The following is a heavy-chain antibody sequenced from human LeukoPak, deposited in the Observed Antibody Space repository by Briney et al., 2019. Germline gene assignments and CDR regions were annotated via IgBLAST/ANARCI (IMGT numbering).Heavy chain of an antibody. Sequence: SVRVSCKASGGTFSSYAISWVRQAPGQGLEWMGGIIPIFGTANYAQKFQGRVTITTDESTSTAYMELSRLRSDDTAVYYCARGGLYSYYDFWSGPDGEWDAFDIWGQGTMVTVSS. J-gene: IGHJ3*02. CDR2: IIPIFGTA. D-gene: IGHD3-3*01. V-gene: IGHV1-69*05. CDR1: GGTFSSYA. CDR3: ARGGLYSYYDFWSGPDGEWDAFDI.